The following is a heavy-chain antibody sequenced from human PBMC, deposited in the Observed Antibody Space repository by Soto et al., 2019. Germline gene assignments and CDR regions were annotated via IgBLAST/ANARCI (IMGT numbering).Heavy chain of an antibody. J-gene: IGHJ6*02. CDR1: GFTFSIYS. D-gene: IGHD2-21*02. V-gene: IGHV3-21*01. CDR3: ARGPAYCGGDCYYFNYYYYYGMDV. CDR2: ISSSSSYI. Sequence: GGSLRLSCAASGFTFSIYSMNWVRHAPGKGLEWVSSISSSSSYIYYADSVKGRFTISRDNAKNSLYLQMNSLRAEDTAVYYCARGPAYCGGDCYYFNYYYYYGMDVWGQGTTVTVSS.